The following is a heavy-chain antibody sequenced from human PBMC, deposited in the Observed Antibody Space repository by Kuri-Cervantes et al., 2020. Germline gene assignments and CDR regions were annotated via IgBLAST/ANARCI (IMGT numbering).Heavy chain of an antibody. CDR3: ATDSRRFGY. V-gene: IGHV3-53*01. CDR2: IYSGGST. Sequence: GGSLRLSCAASGFTFSSYAMSWVRQAPGKGLEWVSVIYSGGSTYYADSVKGRFTISRDNSKNTLYLQMNNLRAEDTAVYYCATDSRRFGYWGQGTLVTVSS. J-gene: IGHJ4*02. CDR1: GFTFSSYA.